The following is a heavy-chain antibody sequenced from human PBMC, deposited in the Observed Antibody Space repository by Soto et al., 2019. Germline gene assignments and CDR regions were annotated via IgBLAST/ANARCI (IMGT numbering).Heavy chain of an antibody. CDR3: ARHQVGYRVTDY. Sequence: EVQLVESGGGLVQPGGSLRLSCAASGFSFSMYWMSWVRQAPGKGLEWVANIKEDGSQKYYVDSVKGRCTISRDNAKNSLYLQMNSLRAEDTAVYYCARHQVGYRVTDYWGQGTLVTVSS. CDR2: IKEDGSQK. V-gene: IGHV3-7*01. CDR1: GFSFSMYW. D-gene: IGHD1-26*01. J-gene: IGHJ4*02.